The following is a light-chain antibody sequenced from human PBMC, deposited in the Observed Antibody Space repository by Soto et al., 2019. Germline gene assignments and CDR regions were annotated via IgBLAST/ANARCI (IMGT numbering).Light chain of an antibody. V-gene: IGKV2-30*01. Sequence: DVVMTQSPLSLPVTLGQPASISCRSSQSLLYSDGNTYLSWFQQRPGQSPRRLIYKVSNRDSGGPARFSGSGSVTDFTLIISRVEAEDVFLYYCIQRPYCPPSTFGQGTKVQIK. CDR3: IQRPYCPPST. J-gene: IGKJ1*01. CDR1: QSLLYSDGNTY. CDR2: KVS.